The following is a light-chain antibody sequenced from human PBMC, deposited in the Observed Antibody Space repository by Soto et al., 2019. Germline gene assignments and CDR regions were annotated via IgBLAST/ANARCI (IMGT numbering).Light chain of an antibody. V-gene: IGKV3-20*01. J-gene: IGKJ1*01. CDR3: QQYGSSVKT. CDR2: GAS. Sequence: EIVLTQSTGTLSLSPGERATVSCRASQSVSNNYLAWYQQKPGQAPSLLIFGASNRAPDIPDRFSGSGSGTDFTLTISRLEPEDFAVYFCQQYGSSVKTFGQGTKVDIK. CDR1: QSVSNNY.